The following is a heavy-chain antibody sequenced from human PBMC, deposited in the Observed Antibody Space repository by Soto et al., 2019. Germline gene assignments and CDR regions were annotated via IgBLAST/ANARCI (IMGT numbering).Heavy chain of an antibody. D-gene: IGHD3-22*01. CDR3: ARSYSYGSYWYFDD. CDR2: ITVSNGNT. Sequence: QGQLVQTGAEVKKPGASVKVSCKASGYKFSTYGVSWVRQAPGQGLEWMGWITVSNGNTNYIDNLQGRVTVTTDTSTSTAYMELWRLRSDDTAVYYCARSYSYGSYWYFDDWGQGTLVIVSS. J-gene: IGHJ4*02. CDR1: GYKFSTYG. V-gene: IGHV1-18*04.